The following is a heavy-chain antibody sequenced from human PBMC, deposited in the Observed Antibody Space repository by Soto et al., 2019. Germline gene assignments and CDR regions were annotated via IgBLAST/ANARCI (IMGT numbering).Heavy chain of an antibody. D-gene: IGHD3-3*01. V-gene: IGHV4-59*01. CDR2: IYYSGST. CDR1: GGSISSYY. CDR3: ARDSEDPTYYDFWSGYYTRYYYMDV. Sequence: SETLSLTCTVSGGSISSYYWSWIRQPPGKGLEWIGYIYYSGSTNYNPSLKSRVTISVDTSKNQFSLKLSSVTAADTAVYYCARDSEDPTYYDFWSGYYTRYYYMDVWGKGTTVTVSS. J-gene: IGHJ6*03.